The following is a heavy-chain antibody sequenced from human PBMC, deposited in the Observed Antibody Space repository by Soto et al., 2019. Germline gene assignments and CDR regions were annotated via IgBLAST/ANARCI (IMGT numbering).Heavy chain of an antibody. V-gene: IGHV4-34*01. CDR1: GGSFSGYY. Sequence: QVQLQQWDAGLLKPSETLSLTCAVYGGSFSGYYWSWIRQPPGKGLEWIGEINHSGSTNYNPSLKSRVTISVDTSKNQFSLKLSSVTAADTAVYYCARGGDCSGGSCYLDYWGQGTLVTVSS. CDR3: ARGGDCSGGSCYLDY. J-gene: IGHJ4*02. D-gene: IGHD2-15*01. CDR2: INHSGST.